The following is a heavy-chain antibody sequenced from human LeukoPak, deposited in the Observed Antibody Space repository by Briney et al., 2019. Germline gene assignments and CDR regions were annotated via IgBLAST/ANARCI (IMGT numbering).Heavy chain of an antibody. CDR2: IYYTGST. Sequence: SETLSLTCTVSGVSISSGSSYWSWIRQHPGKGLEWIGYIYYTGSTYYNPSLKSRVTISVDTSKNQFSLKLSSVTAADTAMYYCARGPVNIVAVVAAIPFAPSGQGTLVTVSS. V-gene: IGHV4-31*03. CDR1: GVSISSGSSY. D-gene: IGHD2-15*01. J-gene: IGHJ5*02. CDR3: ARGPVNIVAVVAAIPFAP.